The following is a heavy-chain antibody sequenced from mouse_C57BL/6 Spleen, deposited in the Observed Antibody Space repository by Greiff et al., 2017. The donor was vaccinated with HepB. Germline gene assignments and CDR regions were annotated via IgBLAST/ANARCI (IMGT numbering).Heavy chain of an antibody. CDR2: INPGSGGT. V-gene: IGHV1-54*01. J-gene: IGHJ4*01. Sequence: VQLQQSGAELVRPGTSVKVSCKASGYAFTDYLIEWVKQRPGQGLEWIGVINPGSGGTNYNEKFKGKATLTADKSSSTAYMELRCLTSEDSAVYFCASGGYAMDYWGQGTSVTVSS. CDR3: ASGGYAMDY. CDR1: GYAFTDYL.